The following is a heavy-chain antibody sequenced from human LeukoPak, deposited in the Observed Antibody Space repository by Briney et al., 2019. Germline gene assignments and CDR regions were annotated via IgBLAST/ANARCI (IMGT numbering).Heavy chain of an antibody. V-gene: IGHV4-59*08. Sequence: SETLSLTCTVSGGSISSYYWSWIRQPPGKGLEWIGYIYYRGSTNYNPSLKSRVTISVDTSKNQFSLKLSSVTAADTAVYYCARHGATADMDVWGQGTTVTVSS. D-gene: IGHD3-10*01. CDR1: GGSISSYY. CDR3: ARHGATADMDV. J-gene: IGHJ6*02. CDR2: IYYRGST.